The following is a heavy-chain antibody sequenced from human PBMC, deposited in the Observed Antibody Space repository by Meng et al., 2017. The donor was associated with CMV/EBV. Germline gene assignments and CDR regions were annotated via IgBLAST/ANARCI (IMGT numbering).Heavy chain of an antibody. CDR3: ARFNYDFWSGYPAVLYGMDV. CDR2: ISSSSSYI. Sequence: GEPLKISCAASGFPFSSYSMNWVRQAPGKGLEWVSSISSSSSYIYYADSVKGRFTISRDNAKNSLYLQMNSLRAEDTAVYYCARFNYDFWSGYPAVLYGMDVWGQGTTVTVSS. V-gene: IGHV3-21*01. D-gene: IGHD3-3*01. CDR1: GFPFSSYS. J-gene: IGHJ6*02.